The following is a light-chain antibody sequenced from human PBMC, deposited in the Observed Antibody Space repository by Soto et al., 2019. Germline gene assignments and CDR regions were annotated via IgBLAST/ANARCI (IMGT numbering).Light chain of an antibody. CDR1: QSVTSHY. Sequence: EIVLTQSPGTLSLSPGETVTLSCRASQSVTSHYLAWYQQRPGQAPRLLIYGTSTSATGIPYRFSGSGSATEFTLTISGREPEESAEYYCQHYVGSTFGGGTKVEIK. CDR2: GTS. J-gene: IGKJ4*01. CDR3: QHYVGST. V-gene: IGKV3-20*01.